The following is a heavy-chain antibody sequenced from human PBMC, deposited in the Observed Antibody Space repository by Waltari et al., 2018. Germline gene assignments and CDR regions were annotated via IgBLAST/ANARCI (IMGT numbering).Heavy chain of an antibody. D-gene: IGHD6-13*01. CDR1: GFTFSSYW. Sequence: EVQLVESGGGLVQPGGSLRLSCAASGFTFSSYWMSWVRRAPGKGLEWVANIKQDGSEKYYVDSVKGRFTISRDNAKNSLYLQMNSLRAEDTAVYYCARDRASSSWFFDYWGQGTLVTVSS. CDR3: ARDRASSSWFFDY. V-gene: IGHV3-7*01. CDR2: IKQDGSEK. J-gene: IGHJ4*02.